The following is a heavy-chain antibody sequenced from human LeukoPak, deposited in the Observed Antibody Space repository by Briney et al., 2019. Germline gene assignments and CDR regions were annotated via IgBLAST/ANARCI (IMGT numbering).Heavy chain of an antibody. V-gene: IGHV4-4*07. D-gene: IGHD3-10*01. CDR2: IYTSGST. CDR3: ARDLLWFGEWENWFDP. J-gene: IGHJ5*02. Sequence: SETLSLTCTVSGGSLSSYYWSWIRQPAGKGLEWIGRIYTSGSTNYNPSLKSRVTMSVDTSKNQFSLKLSSVTAADTAVYYCARDLLWFGEWENWFDPWGQGTLVTVSS. CDR1: GGSLSSYY.